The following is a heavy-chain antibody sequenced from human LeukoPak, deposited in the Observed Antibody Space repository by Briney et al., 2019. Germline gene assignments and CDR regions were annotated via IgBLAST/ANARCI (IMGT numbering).Heavy chain of an antibody. V-gene: IGHV1-2*02. Sequence: ASVKVSCKASGYTFTSYGISWVRQAPGQGLEWMGWINPNSGGTNYAQKFQGRVTMTRDTSISTAYMELSRLRSDDTAVYYCAREYYYGSGSYPPTYGMDVWGQGTTVTVSS. D-gene: IGHD3-10*01. CDR3: AREYYYGSGSYPPTYGMDV. J-gene: IGHJ6*02. CDR2: INPNSGGT. CDR1: GYTFTSYG.